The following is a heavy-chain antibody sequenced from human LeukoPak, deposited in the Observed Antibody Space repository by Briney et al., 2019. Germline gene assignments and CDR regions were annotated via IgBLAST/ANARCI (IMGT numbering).Heavy chain of an antibody. CDR3: AREGANAFHI. D-gene: IGHD3-16*01. Sequence: PSETLYLTCTVSGGSISSYYWSWLWQPPGKGLEWIGCIHYSGSTNYNPSLKSRATISVDTSMNQFSLKLSSVTAADTAVYYCAREGANAFHIWGQGTMVTVSS. J-gene: IGHJ3*02. CDR2: IHYSGST. CDR1: GGSISSYY. V-gene: IGHV4-59*01.